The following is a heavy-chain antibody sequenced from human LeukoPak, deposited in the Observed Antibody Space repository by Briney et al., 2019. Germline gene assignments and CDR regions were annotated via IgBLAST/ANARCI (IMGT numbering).Heavy chain of an antibody. CDR1: RFTFSNYA. V-gene: IGHV3-30*04. Sequence: GGSLRLSCAASRFTFSNYAMSWVRQAPGKGLEWVAVISYDGSNKYYADSVKGRFTISRDNSKNTLYLQMNSLRAEDTAVYYCARAALGLGTFDYWGQGTLVTVSS. CDR3: ARAALGLGTFDY. J-gene: IGHJ4*02. CDR2: ISYDGSNK. D-gene: IGHD6-19*01.